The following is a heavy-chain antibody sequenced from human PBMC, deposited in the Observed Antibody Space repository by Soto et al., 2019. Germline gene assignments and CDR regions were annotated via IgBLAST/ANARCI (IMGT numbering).Heavy chain of an antibody. CDR2: VSLVGGA. D-gene: IGHD4-4*01. J-gene: IGHJ4*02. Sequence: QVQLQESGPGLVKPSETLSLSCAVSGVSITSTDWWSWVRQPPGKGLQWIGEVSLVGGANYNPSLKSRVTISVDNSKNLFSLTLNSVTAADTAVYFCAGSTADTTLKASSFWGQGTLVTVSS. V-gene: IGHV4-4*02. CDR3: AGSTADTTLKASSF. CDR1: GVSITSTDW.